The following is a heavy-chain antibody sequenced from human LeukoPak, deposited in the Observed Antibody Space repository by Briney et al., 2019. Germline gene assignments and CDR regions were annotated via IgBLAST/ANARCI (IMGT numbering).Heavy chain of an antibody. CDR1: GGSFSGYY. J-gene: IGHJ3*02. CDR2: ISHSGST. Sequence: NPSETLSLTCAVYGGSFSGYYWSWIRQPPGKGLEWIGEISHSGSTNYNPSLKSRVTISVDTSKNQFSLKLSSVTAADTAVYYCARPYYYDSSGHDAFDIWGQGTMVTVSS. CDR3: ARPYYYDSSGHDAFDI. V-gene: IGHV4-34*01. D-gene: IGHD3-22*01.